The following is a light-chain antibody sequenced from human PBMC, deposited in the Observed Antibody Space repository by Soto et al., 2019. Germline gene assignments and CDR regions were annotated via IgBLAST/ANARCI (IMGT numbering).Light chain of an antibody. J-gene: IGKJ1*01. Sequence: EIVLTQSPATLSLSPGERATLSCRASQSVSSYLAWYQQKPGQAPRLLIYDASNRATGIPARFSGSGSGTDFTLTITRLEPEDFAVYCCQQYVTSSPRTFGQGTKVDIK. CDR1: QSVSSY. CDR2: DAS. CDR3: QQYVTSSPRT. V-gene: IGKV3-11*01.